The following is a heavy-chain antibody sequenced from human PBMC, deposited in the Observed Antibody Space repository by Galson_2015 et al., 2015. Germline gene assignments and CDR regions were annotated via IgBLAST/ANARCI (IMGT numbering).Heavy chain of an antibody. D-gene: IGHD3-10*01. CDR2: IYYNGNT. J-gene: IGHJ4*02. CDR1: GGSISNYY. CDR3: ARVDYYASGFHDY. V-gene: IGHV4-59*01. Sequence: SETLSLTCTVSGGSISNYYWSWIRQPPGKGLEWFGYIYYNGNTNYNPSLKSRVSISVDASENQFSLNVSFVTAADTAMYYCARVDYYASGFHDYWGQGTLVTVSS.